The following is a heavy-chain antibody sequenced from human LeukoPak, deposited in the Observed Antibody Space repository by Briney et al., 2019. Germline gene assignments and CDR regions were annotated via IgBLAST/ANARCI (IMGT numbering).Heavy chain of an antibody. CDR1: GYTFTGYY. D-gene: IGHD1-26*01. Sequence: ASVKVSCKASGYTFTGYYMHWVRQAPGQGLEWMGRINPNSGGTNYAQKFQGRVTMTRDTSISTAYMELSRLRSDDTTVYYCAREGSGSYRIFDYWGQGTLVTVSS. J-gene: IGHJ4*02. CDR3: AREGSGSYRIFDY. V-gene: IGHV1-2*06. CDR2: INPNSGGT.